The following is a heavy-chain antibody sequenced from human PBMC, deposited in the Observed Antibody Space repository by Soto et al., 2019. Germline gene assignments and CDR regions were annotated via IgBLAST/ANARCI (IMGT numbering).Heavy chain of an antibody. D-gene: IGHD6-19*01. Sequence: GGSLRLSCAASGFTFSSYSMNWVRQAPGKGLVWVSRIDSDGGSITYADSVKGRFTISRDNAKNTLYLQMNSLRAEDTAVYYCAREVSSGWHFDYWGQGTLVTVSS. CDR2: IDSDGGSI. CDR3: AREVSSGWHFDY. V-gene: IGHV3-74*01. CDR1: GFTFSSYS. J-gene: IGHJ4*02.